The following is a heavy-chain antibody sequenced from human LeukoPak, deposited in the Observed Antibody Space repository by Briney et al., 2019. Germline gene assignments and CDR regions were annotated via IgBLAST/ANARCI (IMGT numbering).Heavy chain of an antibody. D-gene: IGHD1-1*01. CDR1: VGSISSYY. J-gene: IGHJ4*02. Sequence: PSETLSLTCTYSVGSISSYYWSWIRQPPGKGLEWIGYIYYSGSTNYNPSLKSRVTISVDTSKNQFSLKLSSVTAADTAVYYCARQGRGTFDYWGQGTLVTVSS. V-gene: IGHV4-59*08. CDR3: ARQGRGTFDY. CDR2: IYYSGST.